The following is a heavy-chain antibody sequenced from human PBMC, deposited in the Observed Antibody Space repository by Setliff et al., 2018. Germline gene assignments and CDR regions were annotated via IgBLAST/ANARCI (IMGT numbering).Heavy chain of an antibody. J-gene: IGHJ6*02. CDR3: ARERAGGRGFTFGAIYYYYGMDV. D-gene: IGHD3-16*01. CDR2: INPNSGGT. CDR1: GYTFTGYY. Sequence: ASVKVSCKSSGYTFTGYYMHWVQQAPGQGLEWMGWINPNSGGTNYAQKFQGWVTMTRDTSISTAYMELRSLRSDDTAVYYCARERAGGRGFTFGAIYYYYGMDVWGQGTTVTISS. V-gene: IGHV1-2*04.